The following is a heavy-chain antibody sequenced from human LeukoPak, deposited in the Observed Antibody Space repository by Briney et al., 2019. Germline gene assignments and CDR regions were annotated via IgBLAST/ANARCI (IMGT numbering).Heavy chain of an antibody. CDR1: GGTFSSYA. J-gene: IGHJ3*02. D-gene: IGHD2-15*01. CDR3: ASEFGGAFDI. V-gene: IGHV1-69*06. CDR2: IIPIFGTA. Sequence: VASVKVSCKASGGTFSSYAISWVRQAPGQGLEWMGGIIPIFGTANYAQKFQGRVTITADKSTSTAYMELSSLRSEDTAVYYCASEFGGAFDIWGQGTVVTVSS.